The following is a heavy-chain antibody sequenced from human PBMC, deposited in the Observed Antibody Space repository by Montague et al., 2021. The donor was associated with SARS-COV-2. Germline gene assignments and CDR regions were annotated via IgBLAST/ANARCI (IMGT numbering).Heavy chain of an antibody. D-gene: IGHD3-22*01. Sequence: SETLSLTCTVSGGSFSSNCYYWGWIRPPPGKGLEWIGNIFYSGSTNYTTSRKSRVSISASTYKNQFSLRLSSVTAADTAEYYCARLPYFYDSTHAFDIWGKGTMVTVSS. V-gene: IGHV4-39*01. CDR3: ARLPYFYDSTHAFDI. CDR2: IFYSGST. J-gene: IGHJ3*02. CDR1: GGSFSSNCYY.